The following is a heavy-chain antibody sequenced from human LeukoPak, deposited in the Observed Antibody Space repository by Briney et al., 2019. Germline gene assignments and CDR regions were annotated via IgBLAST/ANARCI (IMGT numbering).Heavy chain of an antibody. Sequence: PGGSLSLSCAASGFTFSSYAMSWVRQAPGKGLEWVSAISGSGGSTYYADSVKGRFTISRDNSKNTLYLQMNSLRAEDTAVYYCAKDYYYDSSGYYSYYFDYWGQGTLVTVSS. CDR1: GFTFSSYA. V-gene: IGHV3-23*01. CDR2: ISGSGGST. D-gene: IGHD3-22*01. CDR3: AKDYYYDSSGYYSYYFDY. J-gene: IGHJ4*02.